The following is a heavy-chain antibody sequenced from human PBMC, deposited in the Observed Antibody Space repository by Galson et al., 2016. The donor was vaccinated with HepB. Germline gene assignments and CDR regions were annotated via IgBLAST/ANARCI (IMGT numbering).Heavy chain of an antibody. CDR3: AREAPADYFDY. V-gene: IGHV4-4*02. D-gene: IGHD6-13*01. J-gene: IGHJ4*02. Sequence: ETLSLTCAVSGGSLSTNNWWSWVRQPPGKGLEWIGQIHHTGLSYFNPSLKSRVTMSLDKSSNQVSLKLSSVTAADTAVYYCAREAPADYFDYWGRGTLVTVSS. CDR1: GGSLSTNNW. CDR2: IHHTGLS.